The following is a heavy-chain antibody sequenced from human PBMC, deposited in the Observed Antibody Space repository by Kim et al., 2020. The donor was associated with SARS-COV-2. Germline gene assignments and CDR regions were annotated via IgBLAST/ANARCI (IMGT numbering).Heavy chain of an antibody. J-gene: IGHJ4*02. Sequence: GGSLRLSCAASGFTFSSYSMNWVRQAPGKGLEWVSSISSSSSYIYYADSVKGRFTISRDNAKNSLYLQMNSLRAEDTAVYYCARGGSVVVVVAATDYWGQGTLVTVSS. D-gene: IGHD2-15*01. CDR3: ARGGSVVVVVAATDY. V-gene: IGHV3-21*01. CDR2: ISSSSSYI. CDR1: GFTFSSYS.